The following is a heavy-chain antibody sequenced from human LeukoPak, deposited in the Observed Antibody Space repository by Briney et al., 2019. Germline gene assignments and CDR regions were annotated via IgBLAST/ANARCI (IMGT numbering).Heavy chain of an antibody. J-gene: IGHJ4*02. CDR1: GYTFTGYY. CDR3: AITYYYDSSGPVTDY. Sequence: ASVKVSCKASGYTFTGYYMHWVRQAPGQGLEWMGWINPNSGGTNYAQKFQGRVTMTRDTSISTAYMELSRLRSDDTAVYYCAITYYYDSSGPVTDYWGQGTLVTVSS. V-gene: IGHV1-2*02. CDR2: INPNSGGT. D-gene: IGHD3-22*01.